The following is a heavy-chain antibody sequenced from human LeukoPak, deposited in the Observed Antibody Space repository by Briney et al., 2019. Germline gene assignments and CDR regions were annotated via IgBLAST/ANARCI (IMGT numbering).Heavy chain of an antibody. CDR2: ITRSNYI. J-gene: IGHJ4*02. Sequence: GGSLRLSCAASGFTFSSYSMNWVRQAPGKGLEWVSSITRSNYIYYADSVKGRFTISRDNAKNSLYLQMNSLRAEDTAVYYCARLTGIVATTDWGQGTLVTVSS. CDR3: ARLTGIVATTD. D-gene: IGHD5-12*01. V-gene: IGHV3-21*06. CDR1: GFTFSSYS.